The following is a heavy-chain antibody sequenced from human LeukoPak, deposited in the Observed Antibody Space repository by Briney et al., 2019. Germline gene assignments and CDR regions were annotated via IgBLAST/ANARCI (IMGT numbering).Heavy chain of an antibody. J-gene: IGHJ4*02. CDR3: AKASWVSNVDAVL. D-gene: IGHD3-16*01. CDR1: GFIFRNYA. V-gene: IGHV3-23*01. Sequence: GGSLRLSCAASGFIFRNYAMSWVRQGPARGLEWVSSLRGDGETFYADSVKGRFTLSRDDSRNTVYLQLNNLRVEDTAIYYCAKASWVSNVDAVLWGQGTLVTVSS. CDR2: LRGDGET.